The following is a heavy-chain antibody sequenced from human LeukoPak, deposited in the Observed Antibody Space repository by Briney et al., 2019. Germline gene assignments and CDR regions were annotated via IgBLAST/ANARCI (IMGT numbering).Heavy chain of an antibody. CDR2: INHSGST. CDR1: GGSFSGYY. J-gene: IGHJ4*02. Sequence: SETLSLTCAIYGGSFSGYYWSWIRQPPGKGLEWIGEINHSGSTNYNPSLKSRVTISVDTSKNQFSLKLSSVTAADTAVYYCASVYDSSGYYPFWGQGTLVTVSS. D-gene: IGHD3-22*01. CDR3: ASVYDSSGYYPF. V-gene: IGHV4-34*01.